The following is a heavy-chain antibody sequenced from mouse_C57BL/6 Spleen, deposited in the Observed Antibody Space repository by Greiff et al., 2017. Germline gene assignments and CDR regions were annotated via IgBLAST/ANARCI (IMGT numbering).Heavy chain of an antibody. Sequence: VQLQQPGAELVKPGASVKLSCKASGYTFTSYWMHWVKQRPGQGLEWIGMIHPNSGSTNYNEKFKSKATLTVDTSSSTAYMQLSSLTSEDAAVYYCARRAGSSYDFDMGDWGKGTSVTAAS. D-gene: IGHD1-1*01. J-gene: IGHJ4*01. CDR1: GYTFTSYW. CDR2: IHPNSGST. V-gene: IGHV1-64*01. CDR3: ARRAGSSYDFDMGD.